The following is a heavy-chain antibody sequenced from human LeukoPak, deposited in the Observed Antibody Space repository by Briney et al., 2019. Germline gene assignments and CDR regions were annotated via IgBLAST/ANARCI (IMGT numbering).Heavy chain of an antibody. CDR3: TKDLNHDSSG. CDR2: INTVGNEK. Sequence: GGSLRLSCSASGFRFSDYWMTWVRQAPGKGLECVANINTVGNEKYYPDPVKGRFTISRDNAKNSLYLQMNNMRVEDTAIYYCTKDLNHDSSGWGQGTLVTVSS. CDR1: GFRFSDYW. J-gene: IGHJ4*02. V-gene: IGHV3-7*01. D-gene: IGHD3-22*01.